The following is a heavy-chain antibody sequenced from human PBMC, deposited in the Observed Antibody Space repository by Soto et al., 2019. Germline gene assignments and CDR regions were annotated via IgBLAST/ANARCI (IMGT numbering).Heavy chain of an antibody. CDR2: IYYSGST. CDR3: PSRLEGPTIRRNNWFDP. V-gene: IGHV4-61*01. Sequence: SETLSLTCTVSGGSVSSGSYYWSWIRQPPGKGLEWIGYIYYSGSTNYNPSLKSRVTISVDTSKNQFSLKLSSVTAADTAVYSCPSRLEGPTIRRNNWFDPWGQGTLVTVSS. CDR1: GGSVSSGSYY. J-gene: IGHJ5*02. D-gene: IGHD1-1*01.